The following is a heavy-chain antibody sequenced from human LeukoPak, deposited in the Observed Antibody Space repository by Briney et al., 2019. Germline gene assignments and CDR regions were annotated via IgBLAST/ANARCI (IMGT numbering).Heavy chain of an antibody. J-gene: IGHJ4*02. Sequence: GESLRLSCAASGFTFSSYGMHWVRQAPGKGLEWVAFIRYDGSNKYYADSVKGRFTISRDNSKNTLYLQMNSLRAEDTAVYYCAKDSTIHLYYYDSSGYYFDYWGQGTLVTVSS. CDR2: IRYDGSNK. CDR3: AKDSTIHLYYYDSSGYYFDY. CDR1: GFTFSSYG. D-gene: IGHD3-22*01. V-gene: IGHV3-30*02.